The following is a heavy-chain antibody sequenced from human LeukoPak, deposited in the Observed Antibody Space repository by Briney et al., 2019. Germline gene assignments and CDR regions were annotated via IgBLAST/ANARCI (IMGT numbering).Heavy chain of an antibody. D-gene: IGHD3-10*01. CDR3: ARGAGVDWFDP. CDR1: GFTFSSYG. Sequence: GGSLRLSCAASGFTFSSYGMHWVRQAPGKGLEWVSSISSSSSYIYYADSVKGRFTISRDNAKNSLYLQMNSLRAEDTAVYYCARGAGVDWFDPWGQGTLVTVSS. J-gene: IGHJ5*02. V-gene: IGHV3-21*01. CDR2: ISSSSSYI.